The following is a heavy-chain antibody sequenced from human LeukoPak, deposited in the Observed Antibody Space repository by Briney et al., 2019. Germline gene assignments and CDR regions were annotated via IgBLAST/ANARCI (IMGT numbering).Heavy chain of an antibody. Sequence: GGSLSLSCAASGFTFDDYAMHWVRQAPGKGLEWVSGISWNSGSIGYADSVKGRFTISRDNAKNSLYLQMNSLRAEDMALYYCAKSSGYSSSWYLDYWGQGTLVTVSS. CDR1: GFTFDDYA. J-gene: IGHJ4*02. CDR2: ISWNSGSI. D-gene: IGHD6-13*01. CDR3: AKSSGYSSSWYLDY. V-gene: IGHV3-9*03.